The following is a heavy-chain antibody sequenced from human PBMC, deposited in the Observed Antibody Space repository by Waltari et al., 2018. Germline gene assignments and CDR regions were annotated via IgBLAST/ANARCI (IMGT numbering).Heavy chain of an antibody. J-gene: IGHJ2*01. D-gene: IGHD3-22*01. CDR1: GFTFDDYA. CDR3: AKDMYYYDSSGYYFWYFDL. CDR2: ISWNSGSI. Sequence: EVQLVESGGGLVQPGRSLRLSCAASGFTFDDYAMHWVRQAPGKGLEWVSGISWNSGSIGHADSVKGRFTISRDNAKNSLYLQMNSLRAEDTALYYCAKDMYYYDSSGYYFWYFDLWGRGTLVTVSS. V-gene: IGHV3-9*01.